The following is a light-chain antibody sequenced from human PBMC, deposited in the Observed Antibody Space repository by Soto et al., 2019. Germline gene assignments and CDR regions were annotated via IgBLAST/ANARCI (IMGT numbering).Light chain of an antibody. CDR3: SSYTSSRVV. CDR2: EVS. CDR1: SSDVGGYNY. J-gene: IGLJ1*01. Sequence: QSVLTQPASVSGSPGQSITISCTGTSSDVGGYNYVSWYQQHPGKAPKLMIYEVSNRPSGVSNRFSGSTSGNTASLTISGLQAEGEADYYCSSYTSSRVVFGTGTKLTVL. V-gene: IGLV2-14*01.